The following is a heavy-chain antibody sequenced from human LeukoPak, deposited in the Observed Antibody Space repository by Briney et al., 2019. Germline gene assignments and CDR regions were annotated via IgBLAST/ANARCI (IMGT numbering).Heavy chain of an antibody. CDR1: GGSFSGYY. J-gene: IGHJ3*02. V-gene: IGHV4-34*01. CDR2: INHSGST. CDR3: AREFPTRYYYDTRSFDI. D-gene: IGHD3-22*01. Sequence: PSETLSLTCAVYGGSFSGYYWSWIRQPPGKGLEWIGEINHSGSTNYNPSLKSRVTISVDTSKNQFSLKLSSVTAADTAVYYCAREFPTRYYYDTRSFDIWGQGTMVTVSS.